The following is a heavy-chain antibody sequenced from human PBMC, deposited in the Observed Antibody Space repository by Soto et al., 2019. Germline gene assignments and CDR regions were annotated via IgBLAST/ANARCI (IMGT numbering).Heavy chain of an antibody. J-gene: IGHJ6*02. CDR3: AKDRGGVYIVVVPAASGMDV. CDR1: GFTFSSYA. Sequence: GGSLRLSCAASGFTFSSYAMSWVRQAPGKGLEWVSAISGSGGSTYYADSVKGRFTISRDNSKNTLYLQRNSLRAEDRAVYYCAKDRGGVYIVVVPAASGMDVWGQGTTVTVSS. CDR2: ISGSGGST. D-gene: IGHD2-2*01. V-gene: IGHV3-23*01.